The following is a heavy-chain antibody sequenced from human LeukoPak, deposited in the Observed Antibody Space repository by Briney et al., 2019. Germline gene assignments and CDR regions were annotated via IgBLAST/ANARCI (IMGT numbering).Heavy chain of an antibody. CDR2: IYYSGST. J-gene: IGHJ4*02. V-gene: IGHV4-30-4*01. CDR3: ARFLEWLLLDY. D-gene: IGHD3-3*01. Sequence: PSQTLSLTCTVSGGSISSGDYYWSWVRQPPGKGLEWIGYIYYSGSTYYNPSLKSRVTISVDTSKDQFSLKLSSVTAADTAVYYCARFLEWLLLDYWGQGTLVTVSS. CDR1: GGSISSGDYY.